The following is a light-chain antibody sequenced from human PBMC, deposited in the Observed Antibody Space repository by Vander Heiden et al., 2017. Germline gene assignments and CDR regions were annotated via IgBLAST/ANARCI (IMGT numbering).Light chain of an antibody. CDR3: QKGGHSTGT. CDR1: QSVSSSY. Sequence: VLTQSPGTLSLSPGERATLSCRASQSVSSSYLAWYQQKPGQAPSLLIYGTSNRATGTPDRFSGSGLGTDFTLSISRLEPEDFAVYYCQKGGHSTGTFGQGTKVEIK. CDR2: GTS. V-gene: IGKV3-20*01. J-gene: IGKJ1*01.